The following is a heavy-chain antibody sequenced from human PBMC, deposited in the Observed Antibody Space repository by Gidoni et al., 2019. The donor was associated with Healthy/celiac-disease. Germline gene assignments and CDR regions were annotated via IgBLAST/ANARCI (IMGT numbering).Heavy chain of an antibody. CDR3: ATVPRDYPKDAFDI. J-gene: IGHJ3*02. D-gene: IGHD3-10*01. Sequence: QVQLVQSGAEVKKPGASVKVSCKVSGYNLTELSMHWVRQAPGNGLEWMGGFDPEDGKTIYAQKVKGRVTMTEDTSTDTADMELSSLRSEDTAVYYCATVPRDYPKDAFDIWGQGTMVTVSS. CDR1: GYNLTELS. CDR2: FDPEDGKT. V-gene: IGHV1-24*01.